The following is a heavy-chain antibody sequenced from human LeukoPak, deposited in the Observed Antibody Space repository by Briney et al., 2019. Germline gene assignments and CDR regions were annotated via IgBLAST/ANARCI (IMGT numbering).Heavy chain of an antibody. CDR3: ARRGRITIFGFDY. J-gene: IGHJ4*02. D-gene: IGHD3-3*01. Sequence: GRSLRLSCVASGFSLRGYAMHWVRQAPGKGGLEWVTMISYDGRDQYYADSVKGRFTISRDNAKNSLYLQMNSLRDEDTAVYYCARRGRITIFGFDYWGQGTLVTVSS. CDR2: ISYDGRDQ. V-gene: IGHV3-30-3*01. CDR1: GFSLRGYA.